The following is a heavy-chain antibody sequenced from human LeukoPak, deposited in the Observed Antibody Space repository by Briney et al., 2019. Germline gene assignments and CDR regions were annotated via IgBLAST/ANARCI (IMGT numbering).Heavy chain of an antibody. Sequence: PGGSLRLSCAASGIIFSNYEMNWVRQAPGKGLEWVSYIRSSGSTIYYADSVKGRFTISRDNSKNSLYLQMKSLRAEDTAVYYCARDRVSMVRGDVVYWGQGTLVTVSS. CDR2: IRSSGSTI. CDR3: ARDRVSMVRGDVVY. V-gene: IGHV3-48*03. CDR1: GIIFSNYE. D-gene: IGHD3-10*01. J-gene: IGHJ4*02.